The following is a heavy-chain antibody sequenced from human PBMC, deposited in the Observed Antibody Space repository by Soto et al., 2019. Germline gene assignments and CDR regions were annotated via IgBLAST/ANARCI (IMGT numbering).Heavy chain of an antibody. CDR1: GGSISSYY. V-gene: IGHV4-59*01. CDR2: IYYSGST. J-gene: IGHJ6*03. D-gene: IGHD2-2*01. CDR3: ARNSGLYCSSTSCYYYYYYMDV. Sequence: QVQLQESGPGLVKPSETLSLTCTVPGGSISSYYWSWIRQPPGKGLEWIGYIYYSGSTNYNPSLKSRVTISVDTSKNQFSLKLSSVTAADTAVYYCARNSGLYCSSTSCYYYYYYMDVWGKGTTVTVSS.